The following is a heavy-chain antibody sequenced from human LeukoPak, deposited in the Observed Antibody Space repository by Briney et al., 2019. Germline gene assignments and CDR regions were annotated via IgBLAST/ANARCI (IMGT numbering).Heavy chain of an antibody. CDR3: ARTSSAWYFDY. CDR1: GYTFISYY. J-gene: IGHJ4*02. V-gene: IGHV1-46*01. CDR2: VNPSGGST. Sequence: GPVKVSCKASGYTFISYYLHWVRQAPGQGLEWMGIVNPSGGSTNYAQKFQGRVTMTRDTSTSTVYMELSSLRSEDTAVYYCARTSSAWYFDYWGQETLVTVSS. D-gene: IGHD6-19*01.